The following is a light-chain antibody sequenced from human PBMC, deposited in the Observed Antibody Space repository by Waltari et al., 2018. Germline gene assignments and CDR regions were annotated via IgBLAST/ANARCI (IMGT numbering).Light chain of an antibody. CDR1: KLGDKN. CDR3: QTWDRRTVV. V-gene: IGLV3-1*01. J-gene: IGLJ2*01. CDR2: RDF. Sequence: YELTQSPSVSVSSGQTATISCSGDKLGDKNVYWYHQKPGQSPVLVIYRDFKRPSGIPERFSGSNSGSTATLTISGTRPMDEAEYFCQTWDRRTVVFGGGTRLTVL.